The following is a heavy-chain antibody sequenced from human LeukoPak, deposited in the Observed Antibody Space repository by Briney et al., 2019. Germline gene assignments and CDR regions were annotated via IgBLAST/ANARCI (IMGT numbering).Heavy chain of an antibody. V-gene: IGHV4-4*07. D-gene: IGHD2-15*01. CDR2: IYTSGST. CDR1: GGSISSYY. J-gene: IGHJ1*01. CDR3: ARGAYSSRALYFQH. Sequence: ASETLSLTCTVSGGSISSYYWSWIRQPAGKGLEWIGRIYTSGSTNYNPSLKSRVTISVDTSKNQFSLKLSSVTAADTAVYYCARGAYSSRALYFQHWGQGTLVTVSS.